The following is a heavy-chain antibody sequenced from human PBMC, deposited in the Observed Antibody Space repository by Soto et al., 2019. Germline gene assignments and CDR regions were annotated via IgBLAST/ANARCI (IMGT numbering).Heavy chain of an antibody. CDR2: IYYSGST. CDR1: SGSISSYY. V-gene: IGHV4-59*01. CDR3: ARAAAAAPALGYYYGMDV. Sequence: SETLSLTCTVSSGSISSYYWSWIRQPPGKGLEWIEYIYYSGSTNYNPSLKSRVTISVDTSKNQFFLKLSSVTAADTAVYYCARAAAAAPALGYYYGMDVWGQGTTVTVSS. J-gene: IGHJ6*02. D-gene: IGHD6-13*01.